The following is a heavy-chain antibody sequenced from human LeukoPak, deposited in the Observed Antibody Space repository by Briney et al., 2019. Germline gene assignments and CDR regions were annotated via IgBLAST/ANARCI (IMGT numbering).Heavy chain of an antibody. Sequence: SETLSLTCTVSGGSISSYYWSWIRQPPGKGLGWIGYIYYSGSTNYNPSLKSRVTISVDTSKNQFSLKLSSVTAADTAVYYCARHRSGWYDYWGQGTLVTVSS. CDR3: ARHRSGWYDY. CDR1: GGSISSYY. V-gene: IGHV4-59*08. CDR2: IYYSGST. J-gene: IGHJ4*02. D-gene: IGHD6-19*01.